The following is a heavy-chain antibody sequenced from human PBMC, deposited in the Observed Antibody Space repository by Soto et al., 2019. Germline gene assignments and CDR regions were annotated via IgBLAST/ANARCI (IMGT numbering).Heavy chain of an antibody. CDR1: GGTFSTYI. CDR2: IIPIPDIT. V-gene: IGHV1-69*02. D-gene: IGHD1-1*01. CDR3: ARAPTPTRGYAFDL. J-gene: IGHJ3*01. Sequence: QVQLVQSGAEVRKPGSSVKVSCKAPGGTFSTYIISWVRQAPGQGLEWMGMIIPIPDITNYAQKFQARVSITADRSTITAYMELTSLKSEVTAVYYCARAPTPTRGYAFDLWGHGTMVTFSS.